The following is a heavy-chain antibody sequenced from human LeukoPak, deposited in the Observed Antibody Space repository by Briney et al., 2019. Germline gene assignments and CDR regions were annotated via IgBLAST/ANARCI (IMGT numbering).Heavy chain of an antibody. Sequence: GGSLRLSCAASGFTFSIYGLNWVRQAPGEGLEWVSYVSPSSTTIYYADSVKGRFTISRDNAKNSLYLQMNSLRAEDTAVYYCAREHTPYGSGCTAAYWGQGTLVTVSS. CDR2: VSPSSTTI. J-gene: IGHJ4*02. V-gene: IGHV3-48*01. D-gene: IGHD6-19*01. CDR1: GFTFSIYG. CDR3: AREHTPYGSGCTAAY.